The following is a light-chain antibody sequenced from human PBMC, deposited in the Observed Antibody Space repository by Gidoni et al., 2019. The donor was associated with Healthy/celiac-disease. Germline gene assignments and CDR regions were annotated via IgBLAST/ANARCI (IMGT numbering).Light chain of an antibody. Sequence: DIKMTQSPSSLSASVGDRVTITCRSSQSISSYLNWYQQNPGKAPKLLIYAASSLQSGVPSRFSGSGSGTDFTLTISSLQPEDFATYYCQQSYSTPPTFGQGTKLEIK. CDR1: QSISSY. CDR2: AAS. J-gene: IGKJ1*01. CDR3: QQSYSTPPT. V-gene: IGKV1-39*01.